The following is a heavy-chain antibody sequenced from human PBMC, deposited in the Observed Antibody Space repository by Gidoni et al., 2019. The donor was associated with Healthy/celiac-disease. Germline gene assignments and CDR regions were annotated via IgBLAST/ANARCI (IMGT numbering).Heavy chain of an antibody. CDR1: GGSFSGYY. CDR3: ARGGYGDYYFDY. D-gene: IGHD4-17*01. Sequence: QVQLQQWGAGLLTPSETLSLTCAVYGGSFSGYYWSWIRQPPGKGLEWIGEINHSGSTNYNPSLKSRVTISVDTSKNQFSLKLSSVTAADTAVYYCARGGYGDYYFDYWGQGTLVTVSS. J-gene: IGHJ4*02. CDR2: INHSGST. V-gene: IGHV4-34*01.